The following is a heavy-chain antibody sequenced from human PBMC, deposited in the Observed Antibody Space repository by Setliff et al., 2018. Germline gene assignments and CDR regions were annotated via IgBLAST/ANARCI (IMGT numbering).Heavy chain of an antibody. CDR2: ISGSGDRT. Sequence: SLKISCVTSGFTFSNYGMTWVRRAPGKGLEWVSAISGSGDRTYYADSVKGRFTISRDNSKNTLDLQMNSLRAEDTAVYYCAKEVESMIVVGAWFDPWGQGALVTVSS. V-gene: IGHV3-23*01. CDR1: GFTFSNYG. D-gene: IGHD3-22*01. CDR3: AKEVESMIVVGAWFDP. J-gene: IGHJ5*02.